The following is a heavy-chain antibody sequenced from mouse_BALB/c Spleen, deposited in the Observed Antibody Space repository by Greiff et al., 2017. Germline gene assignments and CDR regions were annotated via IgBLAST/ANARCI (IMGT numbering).Heavy chain of an antibody. J-gene: IGHJ3*01. CDR1: GFTFSSYT. Sequence: EVQVVESGGGLVKPGGSLKLSCAASGFTFSSYTMSWVRQTPEKRLEWVATISSGGGNTYYPDSVKGRFTISRDNAKNNLYLQMSSLRSEDTALYYCASLTGAYWGQGTLVTVSA. V-gene: IGHV5-9*03. D-gene: IGHD4-1*01. CDR3: ASLTGAY. CDR2: ISSGGGNT.